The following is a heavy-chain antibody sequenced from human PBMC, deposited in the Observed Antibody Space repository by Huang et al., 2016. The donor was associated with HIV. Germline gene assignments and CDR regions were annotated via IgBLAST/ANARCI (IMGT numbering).Heavy chain of an antibody. J-gene: IGHJ4*02. CDR1: GYIFNDYP. CDR2: INPYNGNT. Sequence: QVQLVQSGAEVKKPGASVKVFCKASGYIFNDYPIRWVRQAPGQGLEWMGWINPYNGNTRYVQKFQGRVTMTTDTSTSTAYMELRSLRSDDTALYYCARLWSRDGYNWDYWGQGTLVTVPS. D-gene: IGHD5-12*01. CDR3: ARLWSRDGYNWDY. V-gene: IGHV1-18*01.